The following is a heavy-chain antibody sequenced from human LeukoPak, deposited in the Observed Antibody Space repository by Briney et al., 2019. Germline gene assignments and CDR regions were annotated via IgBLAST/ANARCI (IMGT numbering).Heavy chain of an antibody. CDR3: AKDGAYDSSGYYFY. V-gene: IGHV3-23*01. J-gene: IGHJ4*02. Sequence: GGSLSLSCAASGFTFSSYATSWVRQAPGKGLEWVSAISGSGGSTYYADSVKGRFTISRDNSKNTLYLQMNSLRAEDTAVYYCAKDGAYDSSGYYFYWGQGTLVTVSS. CDR1: GFTFSSYA. CDR2: ISGSGGST. D-gene: IGHD3-22*01.